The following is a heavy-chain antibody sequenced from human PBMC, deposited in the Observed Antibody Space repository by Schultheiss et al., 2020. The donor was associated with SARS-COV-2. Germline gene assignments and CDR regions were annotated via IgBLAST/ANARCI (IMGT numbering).Heavy chain of an antibody. CDR1: GFTFSSYA. J-gene: IGHJ6*02. D-gene: IGHD5-18*01. V-gene: IGHV3-21*04. CDR2: IRSSGRDI. CDR3: AKYTPPATVMFFYYYGMDV. Sequence: GGSLRLSCAASGFTFSSYAMHWVRQAPGKGLEFVASIRSSGRDIYYADSMQGRFTVSRDNANNSLYLQMHSLRAEDTAVYYCAKYTPPATVMFFYYYGMDVWGQGTTVTVSS.